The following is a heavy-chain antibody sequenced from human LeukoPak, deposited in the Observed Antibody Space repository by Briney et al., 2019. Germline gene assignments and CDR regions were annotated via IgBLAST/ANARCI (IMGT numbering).Heavy chain of an antibody. J-gene: IGHJ4*02. CDR2: FYSTGST. Sequence: SETLSLTCTVSGGSICSYYWTWIRQPAGKGLEWIGRFYSTGSTNYNPSLKSRVTMSVDTSKNQFSPKLSSVTAADTAVYYCARDQYSGSLDYWGQGTLVTVSS. D-gene: IGHD1-26*01. CDR3: ARDQYSGSLDY. CDR1: GGSICSYY. V-gene: IGHV4-4*07.